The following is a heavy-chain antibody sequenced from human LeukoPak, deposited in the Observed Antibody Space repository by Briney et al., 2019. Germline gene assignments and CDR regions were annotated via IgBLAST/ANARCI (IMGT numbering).Heavy chain of an antibody. D-gene: IGHD2-2*01. CDR2: IYYSGST. CDR3: ARARGLRTLVDY. J-gene: IGHJ4*02. CDR1: GGSISSYY. V-gene: IGHV4-59*01. Sequence: SETLPLTCTVSGGSISSYYWSWIRQPPGKGLEWIGYIYYSGSTNYNPSLKSRVTISVDTSKNQFSLKLSSVTAADTAVYYCARARGLRTLVDYWGQGTLVTVSS.